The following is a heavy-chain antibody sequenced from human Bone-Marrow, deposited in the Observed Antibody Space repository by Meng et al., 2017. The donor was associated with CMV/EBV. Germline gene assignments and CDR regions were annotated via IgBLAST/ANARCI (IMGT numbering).Heavy chain of an antibody. V-gene: IGHV1-46*01. D-gene: IGHD6-13*01. CDR3: ARDNRAIAAAGFYYYYYGMDV. Sequence: ASVKVSCKASGYTFTSYYMHWVRQAPGQGLEWMGIINPSGGSTSYAQKFQGRVTMTRDTSTSTVYMELSSLRSEDTAVYYCARDNRAIAAAGFYYYYYGMDVWGQGTTVTVSS. CDR2: INPSGGST. CDR1: GYTFTSYY. J-gene: IGHJ6*02.